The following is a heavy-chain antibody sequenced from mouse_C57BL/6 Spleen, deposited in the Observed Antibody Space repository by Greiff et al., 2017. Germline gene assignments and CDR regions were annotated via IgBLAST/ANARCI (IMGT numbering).Heavy chain of an antibody. D-gene: IGHD2-1*01. CDR1: VYTFTSYG. CDR3: AINYGNSFAY. Sequence: QVQLQQSGAELARPGASVKLFCKASVYTFTSYGISWVKQRTGQGLEWIGENYPRSGNTYYNEKFKGKATLTADKSSSTAYMELRSLTSEDSAVYFCAINYGNSFAYWGQGTLVTVSA. J-gene: IGHJ3*01. CDR2: NYPRSGNT. V-gene: IGHV1-81*01.